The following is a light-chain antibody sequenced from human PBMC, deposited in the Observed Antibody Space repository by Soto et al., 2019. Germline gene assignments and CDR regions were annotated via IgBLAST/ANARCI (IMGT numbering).Light chain of an antibody. CDR2: DVS. CDR3: CSYAGDLAL. J-gene: IGLJ2*01. CDR1: SSDVGGYDF. Sequence: QSVLTQPRSVSGSPGQSVTISCTGTSSDVGGYDFVSWYQQHPGKAPKLMISDVSKRPSGVPDRFSGSKSGNTASLTISGLQAEDEADYYCCSYAGDLALFGRGTK. V-gene: IGLV2-11*01.